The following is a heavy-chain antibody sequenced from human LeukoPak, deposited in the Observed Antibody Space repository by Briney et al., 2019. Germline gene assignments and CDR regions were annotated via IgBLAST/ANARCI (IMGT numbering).Heavy chain of an antibody. Sequence: PSETLSLTCTVSGGSISSTTYYWGWIRQPPGKGLEWIGSIYYSGTTYNNPSLTSRVTMSVDTSKNQFSLKLSSVTAADTAVYYCARGQRGRWLQSPFGYWGQGTLVTVSS. J-gene: IGHJ4*02. CDR1: GGSISSTTYY. V-gene: IGHV4-39*01. D-gene: IGHD5-24*01. CDR2: IYYSGTT. CDR3: ARGQRGRWLQSPFGY.